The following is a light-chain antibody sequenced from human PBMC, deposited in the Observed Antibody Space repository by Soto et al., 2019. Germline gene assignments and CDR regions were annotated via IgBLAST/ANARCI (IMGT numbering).Light chain of an antibody. CDR3: VAWDDSLNGPV. V-gene: IGLV1-36*01. J-gene: IGLJ2*01. CDR2: YDD. Sequence: QSVLTQPPSVSEAPRQRVTISCSGSNSNIGTYAVNWYQQLPGKAPKLLIYYDDLLPSGVSDRFSGSKSGTSASLAISGLQSEDEADYYCVAWDDSLNGPVFGGGTKLTVL. CDR1: NSNIGTYA.